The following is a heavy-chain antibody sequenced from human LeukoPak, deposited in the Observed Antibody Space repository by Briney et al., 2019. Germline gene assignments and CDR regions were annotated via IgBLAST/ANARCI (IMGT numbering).Heavy chain of an antibody. CDR3: AGSDGINDI. CDR1: GGSISSYY. V-gene: IGHV4-59*01. J-gene: IGHJ3*02. D-gene: IGHD3-10*01. Sequence: SETLSLTCTVSGGSISSYYWSWIRQPPGKGLEWIGYIYYSGSTNYNPSLKSRVTISADTSKNQFSLKLSSVTAADTAVYYCAGSDGINDIWGQGTMVTVSS. CDR2: IYYSGST.